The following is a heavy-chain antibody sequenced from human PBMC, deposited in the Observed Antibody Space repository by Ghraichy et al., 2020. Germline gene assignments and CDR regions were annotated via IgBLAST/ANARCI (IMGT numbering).Heavy chain of an antibody. CDR1: GGSISSGGYY. Sequence: SETLSLTCTVSGGSISSGGYYWSWIRQHPGKGLEWIGYIYYSGSTYYNPSLKSRVTISVDTSKNQFSLKLSSVTAADPAVYYCAGSIAVAGTGDYWGQGTLVTVSS. V-gene: IGHV4-31*03. CDR3: AGSIAVAGTGDY. D-gene: IGHD6-19*01. J-gene: IGHJ4*02. CDR2: IYYSGST.